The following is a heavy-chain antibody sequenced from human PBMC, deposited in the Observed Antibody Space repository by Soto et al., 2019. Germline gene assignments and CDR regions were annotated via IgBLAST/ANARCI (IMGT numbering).Heavy chain of an antibody. J-gene: IGHJ4*02. D-gene: IGHD6-19*01. Sequence: GGSLRLSCAASGFTVSSYWMHWVRQAPGKGLVWVSRINSDGSSTSYADSVKGRFTISRDNAKNTLYLQMNSLRAEDTAVYYCAVSSGWYWFLFDYWGQGTLVTVSS. CDR1: GFTVSSYW. V-gene: IGHV3-74*01. CDR3: AVSSGWYWFLFDY. CDR2: INSDGSST.